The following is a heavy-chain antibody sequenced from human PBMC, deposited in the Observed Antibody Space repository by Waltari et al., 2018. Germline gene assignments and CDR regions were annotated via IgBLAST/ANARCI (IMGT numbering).Heavy chain of an antibody. V-gene: IGHV3-48*03. D-gene: IGHD3-16*01. CDR3: ARDYDRRGDGLDV. CDR2: ISDTGTTQ. J-gene: IGHJ3*01. Sequence: EVQLVQSGGGLVQPGGSLRISCAASGFSINSHEMSWFRRAPGKGLEYISYISDTGTTQDYAESVKGRVTVSKDNVANSLFWQMSSLRVEDTASYYCARDYDRRGDGLDVWGQGTTVTVSS. CDR1: GFSINSHE.